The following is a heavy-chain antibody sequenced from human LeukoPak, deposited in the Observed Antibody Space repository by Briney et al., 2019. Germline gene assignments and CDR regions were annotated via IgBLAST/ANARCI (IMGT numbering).Heavy chain of an antibody. D-gene: IGHD6-6*01. CDR3: AREGYSSSAGFDP. J-gene: IGHJ5*02. CDR2: IYYSGST. CDR1: GGSISSSSYY. V-gene: IGHV4-39*07. Sequence: SETLPLTCTVSGGSISSSSYYWGWIRQPPGKGLEWIGSIYYSGSTYYNPSLKSRVTISVDTSKNQFSLKLSSVTAADTAVYYCAREGYSSSAGFDPWGQGTLVTVSS.